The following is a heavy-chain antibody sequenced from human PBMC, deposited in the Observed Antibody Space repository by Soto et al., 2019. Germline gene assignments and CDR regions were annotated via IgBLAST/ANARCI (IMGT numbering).Heavy chain of an antibody. D-gene: IGHD1-26*01. CDR2: ISYDGSNK. Sequence: QVKLVESGGGVVQPGRSLRLSCAASGFTFSSYAMHWVRQAPGKGLEWVTVISYDGSNKYYADSVKGRFTISRDNSKNTLYLQMNSLRAEDTAVYYCARDLGKWDYSGSYDYYYYGMDVWGQGTTVTVSS. V-gene: IGHV3-30-3*01. CDR3: ARDLGKWDYSGSYDYYYYGMDV. CDR1: GFTFSSYA. J-gene: IGHJ6*02.